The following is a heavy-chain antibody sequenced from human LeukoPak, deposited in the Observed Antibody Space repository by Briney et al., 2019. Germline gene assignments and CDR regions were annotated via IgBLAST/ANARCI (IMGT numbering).Heavy chain of an antibody. J-gene: IGHJ3*02. CDR1: GGSISSGDYY. D-gene: IGHD2-15*01. CDR3: ARHYCSGGSCYHPRAFDI. Sequence: SQTLSLTCTVSGGSISSGDYYWSWIRQPPGKGLEWIGYIYYSGSTNYNPSLKSRVTISVDTSKNQFSLKLSSVTAADTAVYYCARHYCSGGSCYHPRAFDIWGQGTMVTVSS. V-gene: IGHV4-61*08. CDR2: IYYSGST.